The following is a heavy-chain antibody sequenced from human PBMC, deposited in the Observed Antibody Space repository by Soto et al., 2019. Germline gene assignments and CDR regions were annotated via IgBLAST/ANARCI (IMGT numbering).Heavy chain of an antibody. CDR1: GYTFISHY. V-gene: IGHV1-46*01. D-gene: IGHD6-19*01. J-gene: IGHJ4*02. Sequence: QVQLVQSGAEVKKPGASVKVSCKASGYTFISHYMHWVRQAPGQGLEWLGRINPNNGAPDYAQKLQGRVAVTRDTSTNTVYMEINSLTSEDTAVYYCAFGSIAVAGRAIDFWGQGTLILVSS. CDR2: INPNNGAP. CDR3: AFGSIAVAGRAIDF.